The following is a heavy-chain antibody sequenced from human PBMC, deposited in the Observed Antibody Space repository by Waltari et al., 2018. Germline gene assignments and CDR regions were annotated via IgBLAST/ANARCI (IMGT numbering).Heavy chain of an antibody. CDR3: ARPVVPAAIAGMDV. J-gene: IGHJ6*02. V-gene: IGHV3-7*01. D-gene: IGHD2-2*01. CDR1: GFTFSSYW. CDR2: IKQDGSEK. Sequence: EVQLVESGGGLVQPGVSLRLSCAASGFTFSSYWLSWVRQAPGKGLEWVANIKQDGSEKYYVDSVKGRFTISRDNAKNSLYLQMNSLRAEDTAVYYCARPVVPAAIAGMDVWGQGTTVTVSS.